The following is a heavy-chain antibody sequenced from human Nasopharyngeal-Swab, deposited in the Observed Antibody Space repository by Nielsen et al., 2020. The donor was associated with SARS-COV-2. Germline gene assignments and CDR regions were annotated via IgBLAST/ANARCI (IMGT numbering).Heavy chain of an antibody. CDR1: GWSSSNNY. D-gene: IGHD6-13*01. Sequence: SETLSPTFALPGWSSSNNYCSWPPQLPAQCLELIGDADDSGTSYYSPSLESRVTISRDFSSNQFSLELTSVTPEDTAVYYCARGASSSSSSSFSLYWFFDLWGRGNLVTVSS. J-gene: IGHJ2*01. CDR2: ADDSGTS. CDR3: ARGASSSSSSSFSLYWFFDL. V-gene: IGHV4-34*01.